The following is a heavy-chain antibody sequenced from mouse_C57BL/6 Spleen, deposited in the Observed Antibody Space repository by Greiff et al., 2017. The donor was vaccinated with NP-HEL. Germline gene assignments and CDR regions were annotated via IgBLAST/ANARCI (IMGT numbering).Heavy chain of an antibody. Sequence: VQLQQSGPELVKPGASVKISCKAPGYSFTGSYINGVKQSPKNTLEWMEEIIPAPVGTTSTQKFKAKATLTVDKSSNTAYMQLKSLTSEDSAVYYCARSSSTVVSRGWYFDVWGTGTTVTVSS. J-gene: IGHJ1*03. CDR1: GYSFTGSY. CDR2: IIPAPVGT. CDR3: ARSSSTVVSRGWYFDV. V-gene: IGHV1-42*01. D-gene: IGHD1-1*01.